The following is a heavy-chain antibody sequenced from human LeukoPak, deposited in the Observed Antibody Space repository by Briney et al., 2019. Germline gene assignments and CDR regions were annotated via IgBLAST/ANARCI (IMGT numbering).Heavy chain of an antibody. Sequence: ASVKVSCKASGYTFTSYYMHWVRQAPGQGLEWMGVINPSGGSTSYAQKFQGRVTMTRDMSTSTVYVELSSLRSEDTAVYYCARERRWQYYDSSGYISWFDPWGQGTLVTVSS. V-gene: IGHV1-46*01. CDR2: INPSGGST. CDR1: GYTFTSYY. CDR3: ARERRWQYYDSSGYISWFDP. J-gene: IGHJ5*02. D-gene: IGHD3-22*01.